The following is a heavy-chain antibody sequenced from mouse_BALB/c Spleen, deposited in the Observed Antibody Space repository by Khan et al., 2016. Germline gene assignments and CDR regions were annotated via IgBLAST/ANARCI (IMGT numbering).Heavy chain of an antibody. CDR3: ARKNYYGSSYAWFAY. CDR2: IWWNDNK. Sequence: QVTLKESGPGILQPSQTLSLTCSFSGFSLSTYGIGVGWIRQPSGKGLEWLAHIWWNDNKYYNTALKSRLTISKDTSNNQVFLKIASVDTADTATYYGARKNYYGSSYAWFAYWGQGTLVTVAA. J-gene: IGHJ3*01. CDR1: GFSLSTYGIG. V-gene: IGHV8-11*01. D-gene: IGHD1-1*01.